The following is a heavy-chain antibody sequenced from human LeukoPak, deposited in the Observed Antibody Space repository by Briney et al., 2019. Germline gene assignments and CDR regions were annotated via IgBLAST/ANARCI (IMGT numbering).Heavy chain of an antibody. J-gene: IGHJ3*02. CDR3: ARARNYYDNSGYYYEGDAFDI. V-gene: IGHV4-38-2*02. CDR2: IYHSGST. CDR1: GYSISSGYY. Sequence: SETLSLTCTVSGYSISSGYYWGWIRQPPGKGLEWIGSIYHSGSTYYNPSLKSRVTISVDTSKNQFSLKLSSVTAADTAVYYCARARNYYDNSGYYYEGDAFDIWGQGTMVTVSS. D-gene: IGHD3-22*01.